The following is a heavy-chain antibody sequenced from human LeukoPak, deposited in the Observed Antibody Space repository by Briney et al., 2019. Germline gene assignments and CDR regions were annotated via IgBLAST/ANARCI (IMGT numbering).Heavy chain of an antibody. CDR1: GFTFSSYG. J-gene: IGHJ4*02. D-gene: IGHD1-26*01. CDR3: AREGSGSYYLDH. Sequence: GGSLRLSCAASGFTFSSYGMHWVRQAPGKGLEWVAVIWYDGSNKYYADSVKGRFTISRDNSKNTLYLQMSSLRAEDTAMYYCAREGSGSYYLDHWGQGTLVTVSS. V-gene: IGHV3-33*01. CDR2: IWYDGSNK.